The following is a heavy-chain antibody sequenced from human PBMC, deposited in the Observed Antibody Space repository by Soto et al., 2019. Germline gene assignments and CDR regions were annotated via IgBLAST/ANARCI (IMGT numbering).Heavy chain of an antibody. CDR1: GGSISTDHYH. CDR2: IHYSGSI. J-gene: IGHJ6*02. V-gene: IGHV4-30-4*01. CDR3: AREDDGGDRDYYGLDV. D-gene: IGHD2-21*02. Sequence: SETLSLTCTVSGGSISTDHYHWTWIRQAPGKGLEWIGYIHYSGSIQFNPSLQSRVSMSVDTSKNLFSLRLSSVTAADTAVYFCAREDDGGDRDYYGLDVWGQGTTVNVSS.